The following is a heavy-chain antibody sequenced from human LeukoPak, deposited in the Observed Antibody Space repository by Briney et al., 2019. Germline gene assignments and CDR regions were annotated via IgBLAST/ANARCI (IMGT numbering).Heavy chain of an antibody. CDR1: GFTFDTYA. J-gene: IGHJ4*02. CDR2: PSGLGDDL. D-gene: IGHD2-2*01. CDR3: ARAVIPSTSRHFDY. Sequence: GGSLRLSCAASGFTFDTYAMSWVRQAPGKGLEWVSTPSGLGDDLYYADSVKGRFTISRDNSKNTLYLHINSLRVEDTAVYYCARAVIPSTSRHFDYWGQGTQVTVSS. V-gene: IGHV3-23*01.